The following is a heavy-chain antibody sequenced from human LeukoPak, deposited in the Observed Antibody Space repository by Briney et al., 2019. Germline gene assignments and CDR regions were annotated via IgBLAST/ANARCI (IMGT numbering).Heavy chain of an antibody. CDR1: GFTFSSYG. CDR2: ISYDGSNK. J-gene: IGHJ3*02. CDR3: AKIVVVYAPQGGENHEAFDI. Sequence: GRSLRLSCAASGFTFSSYGMLWVRQAPGKGLEWVADISYDGSNKYYEDYVKAQFTISRDKSKNTLYLQMNSLRAEDTAVYYCAKIVVVYAPQGGENHEAFDIWGQGTMVTVSS. D-gene: IGHD2-8*02. V-gene: IGHV3-30*18.